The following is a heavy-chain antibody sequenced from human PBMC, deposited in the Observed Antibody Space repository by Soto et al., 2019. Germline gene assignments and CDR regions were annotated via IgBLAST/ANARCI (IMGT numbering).Heavy chain of an antibody. CDR1: GLTFTSYS. CDR2: ISSSSSTI. Sequence: PGGSLRLYCAASGLTFTSYSMNWVRQAPGKGLEWVSFISSSSSTIYYADSVKGRFTISRDNAKNSLYLQMNSLRDEDTAVYYCARDRGYTYGFDFWGQGALVTVSS. D-gene: IGHD5-18*01. J-gene: IGHJ4*02. CDR3: ARDRGYTYGFDF. V-gene: IGHV3-48*02.